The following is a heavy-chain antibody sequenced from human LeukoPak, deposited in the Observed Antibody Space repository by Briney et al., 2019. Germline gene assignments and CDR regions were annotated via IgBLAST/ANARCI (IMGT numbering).Heavy chain of an antibody. V-gene: IGHV3-30-3*01. Sequence: GGSLRLSCAASGFTFSSYGMHWVRQAPGKGLEWVTVISYDGSNKYYADSVKGRFTISRDNSKNTLYLQMNSLGAEDTAVYYCARDFGLWLHYFDYWGQGTLVTVSS. CDR1: GFTFSSYG. J-gene: IGHJ4*02. D-gene: IGHD5-18*01. CDR3: ARDFGLWLHYFDY. CDR2: ISYDGSNK.